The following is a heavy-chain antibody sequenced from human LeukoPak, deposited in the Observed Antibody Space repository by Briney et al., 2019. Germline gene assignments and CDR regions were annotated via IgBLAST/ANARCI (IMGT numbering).Heavy chain of an antibody. CDR2: IYWDDDK. D-gene: IGHD2-21*01. CDR1: GFSLSTRAAG. CDR3: AHRPGRGIPAAH. Sequence: SGPTLVNPTQTLTLTCTFSGFSLSTRAAGVTWIRQPPGKALEWLALIYWDDDKRYRPSLESRLTITKDTSKNQVVLTMTNMDPVDTATYYCAHRPGRGIPAAHWGQGALVTVSS. J-gene: IGHJ4*02. V-gene: IGHV2-5*02.